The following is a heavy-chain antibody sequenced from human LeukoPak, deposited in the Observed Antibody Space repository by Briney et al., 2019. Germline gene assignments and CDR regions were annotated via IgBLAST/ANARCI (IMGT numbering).Heavy chain of an antibody. Sequence: PGGSPRLSCAASGFTFSSYGMHWVRQAPGKELEWVAVIPYDESNKYYADSVKGRFTISRDDSKNTLYLQMNSLRAEDTAVYYCAKDSSSYDCPTEWGQGNLVTVSS. CDR1: GFTFSSYG. CDR2: IPYDESNK. D-gene: IGHD5-12*01. V-gene: IGHV3-30*18. CDR3: AKDSSSYDCPTE. J-gene: IGHJ4*02.